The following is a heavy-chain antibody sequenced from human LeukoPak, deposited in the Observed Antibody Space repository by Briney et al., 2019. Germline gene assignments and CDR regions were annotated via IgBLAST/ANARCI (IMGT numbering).Heavy chain of an antibody. CDR1: GYTFPRYG. V-gene: IGHV1-18*01. CDR2: ISAYNGNT. J-gene: IGHJ3*01. D-gene: IGHD3-10*01. Sequence: GASVKVSCKASGYTFPRYGISWVRQAPGQGLEWMAWISAYNGNTDYAQKLQGRVTMTTDTSTSTAYMELRSLRSDDTAVYYCARARYLTRSRGDAFDFWGQGTVVTVSS. CDR3: ARARYLTRSRGDAFDF.